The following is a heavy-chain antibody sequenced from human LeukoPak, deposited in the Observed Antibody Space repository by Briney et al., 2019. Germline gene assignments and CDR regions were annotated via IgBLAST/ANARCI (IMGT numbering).Heavy chain of an antibody. CDR1: GFSFSSYA. J-gene: IGHJ4*02. CDR3: ARDQTYYYERSGYFYY. CDR2: ISSDGNNG. V-gene: IGHV3-30*04. D-gene: IGHD3-22*01. Sequence: GGSLRLSCATSGFSFSSYALHWVRRAPGKALEWVAVISSDGNNGYYADSVKGQFTISRDNSKNTLYLQMNSLRVEDTAVYFCARDQTYYYERSGYFYYWGQGTLVTVSS.